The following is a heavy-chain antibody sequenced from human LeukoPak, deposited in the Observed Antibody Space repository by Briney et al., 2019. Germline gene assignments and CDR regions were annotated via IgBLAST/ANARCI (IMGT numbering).Heavy chain of an antibody. V-gene: IGHV4-59*01. CDR3: ARVREITPYNWFDP. CDR1: GGSISSYY. CDR2: IYYSGST. Sequence: SETLSLTCTVSGGSISSYYWSWIRQPPGKGLEWIGYIYYSGSTNYNPSLKSRVTISVDTSKNQFSLKLSSVTAADTAVYYCARVREITPYNWFDPWGQGTLVTVSS. J-gene: IGHJ5*02. D-gene: IGHD1-14*01.